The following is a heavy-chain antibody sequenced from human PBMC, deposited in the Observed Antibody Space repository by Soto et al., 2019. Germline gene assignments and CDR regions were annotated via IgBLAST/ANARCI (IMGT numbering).Heavy chain of an antibody. CDR3: ARQITMIVVVIHYAFDI. V-gene: IGHV3-33*01. CDR2: IWYDGSNK. J-gene: IGHJ3*02. CDR1: GFTFSSYG. D-gene: IGHD3-22*01. Sequence: QVQLVESGGGVVQPGRSLRLSCAASGFTFSSYGMHWVRQAPGKGLEWVAVIWYDGSNKYYADSVKGRFTISRDNSKNTLYLQMNSLRAEDTAVYYCARQITMIVVVIHYAFDIWGQGTMVTVSS.